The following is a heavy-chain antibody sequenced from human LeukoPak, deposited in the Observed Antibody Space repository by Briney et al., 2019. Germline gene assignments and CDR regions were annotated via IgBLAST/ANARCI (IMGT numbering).Heavy chain of an antibody. CDR2: MNPNSGNT. CDR1: GYTFTSYD. Sequence: ASVKVSCKASGYTFTSYDINWVRQATGQGLEWMGWMNPNSGNTGYAQKFQGRVTMTRNTSISTAYMKLSSLRSEDTAVYYCARGYCSSTSCPDDAFDIWGQGTMVTVSS. V-gene: IGHV1-8*01. D-gene: IGHD2-2*01. CDR3: ARGYCSSTSCPDDAFDI. J-gene: IGHJ3*02.